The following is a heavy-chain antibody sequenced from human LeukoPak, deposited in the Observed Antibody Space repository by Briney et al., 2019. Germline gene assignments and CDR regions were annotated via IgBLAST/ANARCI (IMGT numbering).Heavy chain of an antibody. CDR2: LLGSGGAT. J-gene: IGHJ5*02. CDR3: ARDQGYDYDYVWGSYST. CDR1: GFTFNNYA. Sequence: GGSLRLSCAASGFTFNNYAMTWVRQAPGKGLEWVSSLLGSGGATYYANSVKGRFTISRDNAKNTLYLQMNSLRAEDTAVYYCARDQGYDYDYVWGSYSTWGQGTLVTVSS. V-gene: IGHV3-23*01. D-gene: IGHD3-16*01.